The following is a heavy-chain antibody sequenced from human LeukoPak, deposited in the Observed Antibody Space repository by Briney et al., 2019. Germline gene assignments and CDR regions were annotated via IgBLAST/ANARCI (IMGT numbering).Heavy chain of an antibody. D-gene: IGHD1/OR15-1a*01. CDR3: AKGGEQRTFRCGLDS. CDR1: GFTFSSYG. CDR2: ISYDGSNK. Sequence: GGSLRLSCAASGFTFSSYGMHWVRQAPGKGLEWVAVISYDGSNKYYADSVKGRFTISRDNSKNTLYLQMNSLRGDDTAVYYCAKGGEQRTFRCGLDSWGQGTLVTVSS. J-gene: IGHJ4*02. V-gene: IGHV3-30*18.